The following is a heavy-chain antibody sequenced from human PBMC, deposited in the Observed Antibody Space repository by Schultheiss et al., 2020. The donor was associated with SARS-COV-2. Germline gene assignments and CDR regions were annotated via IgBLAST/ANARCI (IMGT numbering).Heavy chain of an antibody. Sequence: SQTLSLTCGVSGYSISSGYQWGWIRQHPGKGLEWIGYIYYSGSTNYNPSLKSRVTISVDTSKNQFSLKLSSVTAADTAVYYCARDGKVTGTTPWVWFDPWGQGTLVTVAS. CDR2: IYYSGST. J-gene: IGHJ5*02. V-gene: IGHV4-31*11. CDR1: GYSISSGYQ. D-gene: IGHD1-7*01. CDR3: ARDGKVTGTTPWVWFDP.